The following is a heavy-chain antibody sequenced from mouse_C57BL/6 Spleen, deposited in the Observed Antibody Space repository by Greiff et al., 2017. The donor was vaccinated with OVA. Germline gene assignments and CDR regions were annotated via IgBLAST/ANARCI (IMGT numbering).Heavy chain of an antibody. V-gene: IGHV5-12*01. CDR3: ARQGDQNYFDY. Sequence: EVMLVESGGGLVQPGGSLKLSCAASGFTFSDYYMYWVRQTPEKRLEWVAYISNGGGSTYYPDTVKGRFTISRDNAKNTLYLQMSRLKSEDTAMYYCARQGDQNYFDYWGQGTTLTVSS. J-gene: IGHJ2*01. CDR1: GFTFSDYY. CDR2: ISNGGGST.